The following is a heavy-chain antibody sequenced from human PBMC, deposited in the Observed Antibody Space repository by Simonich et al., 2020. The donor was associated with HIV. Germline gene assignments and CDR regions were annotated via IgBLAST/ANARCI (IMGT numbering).Heavy chain of an antibody. CDR2: INHSGST. CDR3: ARVAAAGLYWYFDL. Sequence: QVHLQQWGAGLLKPSETLSLTCAVYVGSFSGYYWTWIRLPPGTGLEWIGEINHSGSTDYNPSLKSRGTISVDTSKNQFSLNLSSVTAADTAVYYCARVAAAGLYWYFDLWGRGTLVTVSS. D-gene: IGHD6-13*01. V-gene: IGHV4-34*01. J-gene: IGHJ2*01. CDR1: VGSFSGYY.